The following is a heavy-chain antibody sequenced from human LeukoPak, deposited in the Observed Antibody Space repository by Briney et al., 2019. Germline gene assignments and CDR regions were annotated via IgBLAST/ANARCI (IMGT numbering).Heavy chain of an antibody. CDR3: ARASSGSYRQGAFDI. V-gene: IGHV1-69*13. CDR1: GGTFSSYA. J-gene: IGHJ3*02. Sequence: GASVKVSCKASGGTFSSYAISWVRQAPGQGLEWMGGIIPIFGTANYAQKFQGRVTITADESTSTAYMELSSLRSEDTAVYYCARASSGSYRQGAFDIWGQGTMVTVSS. D-gene: IGHD1-26*01. CDR2: IIPIFGTA.